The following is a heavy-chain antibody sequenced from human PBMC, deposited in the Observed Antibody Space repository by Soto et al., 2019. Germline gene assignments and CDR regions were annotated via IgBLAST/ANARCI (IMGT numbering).Heavy chain of an antibody. V-gene: IGHV1-46*03. CDR1: GYTFTSYY. Sequence: ASVKVSCKASGYTFTSYYMHWVRQAPGQGLEWMGIINPSGGSTSYAQKFQGRVTMTRDTSTSTVYMELSSLRSEDTAVYYCARGWDSGSYYYLLEYYFDYWGQGTLVTVSS. D-gene: IGHD3-10*01. CDR2: INPSGGST. J-gene: IGHJ4*02. CDR3: ARGWDSGSYYYLLEYYFDY.